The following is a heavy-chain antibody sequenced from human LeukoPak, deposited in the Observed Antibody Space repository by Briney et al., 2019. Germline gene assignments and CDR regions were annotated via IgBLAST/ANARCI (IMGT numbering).Heavy chain of an antibody. V-gene: IGHV3-11*04. CDR3: ARDITMIADGWFDP. CDR1: GFTFSDYY. D-gene: IGHD3-22*01. Sequence: GGSLRLSCAASGFTFSDYYMSWIRQAPGKGLECVSYISSSGSTIYYADSGKGRFTISRDNAKNSLYLQMNSRRAEDTAVYYCARDITMIADGWFDPWGQGTLVTVSS. CDR2: ISSSGSTI. J-gene: IGHJ5*02.